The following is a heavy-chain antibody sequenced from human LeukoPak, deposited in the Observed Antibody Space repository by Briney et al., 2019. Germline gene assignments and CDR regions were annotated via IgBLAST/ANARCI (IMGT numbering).Heavy chain of an antibody. V-gene: IGHV1-8*03. CDR2: MNPNSGNT. CDR3: ARGYSYGYAPY. CDR1: GYTFTDYS. J-gene: IGHJ4*02. Sequence: GASVKVSCKASGYTFTDYSVNWVRQATGQGLEWMGWMNPNSGNTGYAQKFQGRVIITRNTSISTAYMELSSLRSEDTAVYYCARGYSYGYAPYWGQGTLVTVSS. D-gene: IGHD5-18*01.